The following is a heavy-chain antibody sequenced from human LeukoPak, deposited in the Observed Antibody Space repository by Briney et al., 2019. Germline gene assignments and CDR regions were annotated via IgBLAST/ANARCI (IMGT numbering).Heavy chain of an antibody. CDR1: GGSFSGYC. CDR2: LNDIRST. Sequence: SETLSLTCAVYGGSFSGYCWSWIRQPPEKGLGWIGELNDIRSTNYNPSLKSRVTISVDTSKNQFSLKLSSVTAADTAVYYCARVQDYDYVWGSYRQPHYFDYWGQGTLVTVSS. D-gene: IGHD3-16*02. CDR3: ARVQDYDYVWGSYRQPHYFDY. V-gene: IGHV4-34*01. J-gene: IGHJ4*02.